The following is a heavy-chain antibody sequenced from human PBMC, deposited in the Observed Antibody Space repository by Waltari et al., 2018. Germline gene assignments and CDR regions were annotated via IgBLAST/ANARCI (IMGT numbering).Heavy chain of an antibody. J-gene: IGHJ5*02. Sequence: QVQLQQWGAGLLKPSETLSLTCAVCGGSFSGYYWSWIPQPPGKGLGGLGEINHSGSTNYNPSLKSRVTISVDTSKNQFSLKLSSVTAADTAVYYCARGESRRATMIVVVIRSNHWFDPWGQGTLVTVSS. CDR1: GGSFSGYY. CDR2: INHSGST. CDR3: ARGESRRATMIVVVIRSNHWFDP. D-gene: IGHD3-22*01. V-gene: IGHV4-34*01.